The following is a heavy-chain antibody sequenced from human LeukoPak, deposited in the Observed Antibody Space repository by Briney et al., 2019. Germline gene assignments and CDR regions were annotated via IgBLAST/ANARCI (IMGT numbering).Heavy chain of an antibody. Sequence: PSETLSLTCTVSGYSISSGYYWGWIRQPPGKGLEWIGSIYHSGSTYYNPSLKSRVTISVDTSKNQFSLKLSSVTAADTAVYYCARDSYCSSTSCYTGYYYYYMDVWGKGTTVTVSS. V-gene: IGHV4-38-2*02. CDR3: ARDSYCSSTSCYTGYYYYYMDV. J-gene: IGHJ6*03. CDR1: GYSISSGYY. CDR2: IYHSGST. D-gene: IGHD2-2*02.